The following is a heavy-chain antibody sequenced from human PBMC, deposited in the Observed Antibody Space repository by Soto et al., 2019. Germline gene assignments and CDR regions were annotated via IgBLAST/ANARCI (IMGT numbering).Heavy chain of an antibody. CDR3: ARAHYYDSSGYSTDAFDT. CDR1: GDSISSGGYY. D-gene: IGHD3-22*01. CDR2: IYYNGSP. V-gene: IGHV4-31*03. Sequence: SETLSLTCTVSGDSISSGGYYWSWIRQHPGKGLEWIGYIYYNGSPYYNPSLKSRVTISVDTSKNQFSLKLSSVTAADTAVYYCARAHYYDSSGYSTDAFDTWGQAPMVT. J-gene: IGHJ3*02.